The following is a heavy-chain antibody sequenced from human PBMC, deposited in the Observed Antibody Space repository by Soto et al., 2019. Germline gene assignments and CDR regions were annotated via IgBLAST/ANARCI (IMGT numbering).Heavy chain of an antibody. J-gene: IGHJ6*02. CDR2: MSYDGSNK. CDR1: GFTFTIYA. V-gene: IGHV3-30-3*01. CDR3: AWSGVAMSYHYFYGMDV. Sequence: GGSLRLSCAASGFTFTIYAIHWVRQAPGKGLEWVAVMSYDGSNKYYADSVKGRFTISRDTSENTLHLQMNSLRTEDTAVYYCAWSGVAMSYHYFYGMDVWGQGTTVTVSS. D-gene: IGHD2-21*01.